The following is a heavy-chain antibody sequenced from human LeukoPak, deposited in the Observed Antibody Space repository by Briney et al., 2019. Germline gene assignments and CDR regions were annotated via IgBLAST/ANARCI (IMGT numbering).Heavy chain of an antibody. CDR1: GGSFSGYY. V-gene: IGHV4-34*01. D-gene: IGHD1-26*01. CDR3: ARRSRGSYYYYYMDV. CDR2: INHSGST. Sequence: PSETLSLTCAVYGGSFSGYYWSWIRQPPGKGLEWIGEINHSGSTNYNPSLKSRVTISVDTSKNQFSLKLSSATAADTAVYYCARRSRGSYYYYYMDVWGKGTTVTISS. J-gene: IGHJ6*03.